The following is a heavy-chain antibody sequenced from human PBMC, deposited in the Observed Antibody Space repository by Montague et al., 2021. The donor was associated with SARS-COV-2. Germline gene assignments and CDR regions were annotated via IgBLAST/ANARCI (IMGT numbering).Heavy chain of an antibody. Sequence: SETLSLTCAVSGGSISSSNWWSWVRQPPGKGLEWIGEIYHSGGTNYNPSLKSRVTISVDKSKNQFSLKLSSVTAADTAVYYCATSSYDFWSGYTQGDNWFDPWGQGTLVTVSS. CDR2: IYHSGGT. V-gene: IGHV4-4*02. CDR3: ATSSYDFWSGYTQGDNWFDP. CDR1: GGSISSSNW. D-gene: IGHD3-3*01. J-gene: IGHJ5*02.